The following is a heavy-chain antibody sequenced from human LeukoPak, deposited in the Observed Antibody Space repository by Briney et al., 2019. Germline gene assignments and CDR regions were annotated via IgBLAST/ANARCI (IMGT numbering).Heavy chain of an antibody. CDR2: ISNDGSNK. V-gene: IGHV3-30*04. D-gene: IGHD3-10*01. Sequence: GGSLRLSCAASGFIFSNYAMHWVRQAPGKGLEWVAVISNDGSNKYYADSVKGRFTISRDNSKSTLYLQMNSLRAEDTAVYYCANRILRGGYWGQGTLVTVSS. CDR3: ANRILRGGY. J-gene: IGHJ4*02. CDR1: GFIFSNYA.